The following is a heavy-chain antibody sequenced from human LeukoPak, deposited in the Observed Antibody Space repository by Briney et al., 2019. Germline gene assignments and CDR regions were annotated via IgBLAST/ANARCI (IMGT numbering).Heavy chain of an antibody. Sequence: SETLSLTCAVYGGSFSGYYWSWIRQPPGKGLEWIGEINHSGSTNYNPSLKSRVTMSVDTSKNQFSLKLSSVTAADTAVYYCARSTVLLWFGEFPDYMDVWGKGATVTVSS. J-gene: IGHJ6*03. CDR1: GGSFSGYY. CDR3: ARSTVLLWFGEFPDYMDV. D-gene: IGHD3-10*01. V-gene: IGHV4-34*01. CDR2: INHSGST.